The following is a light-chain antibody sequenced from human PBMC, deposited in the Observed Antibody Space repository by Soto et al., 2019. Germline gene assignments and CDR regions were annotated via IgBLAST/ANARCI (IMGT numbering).Light chain of an antibody. CDR3: QQYDTSPQT. J-gene: IGKJ1*01. CDR1: QTISRGY. CDR2: GAS. Sequence: EIVLTQSPGTLSLSPGERATLSCRVSQTISRGYLAWYQQKPGQAPRLLIYGASSRATGIPDRFSGSGSGTDFTLTISRLGPEDFAVYYCQQYDTSPQTFGQGTKVDIK. V-gene: IGKV3-20*01.